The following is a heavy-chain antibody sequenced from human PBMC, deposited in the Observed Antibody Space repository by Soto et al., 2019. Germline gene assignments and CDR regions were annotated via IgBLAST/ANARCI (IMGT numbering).Heavy chain of an antibody. D-gene: IGHD5-18*01. CDR3: ARGGVDTAMVSYYYYYGMDV. Sequence: GESLKISCKGSGYSFTSYWIGWVRQMPGKGLEWMGIIYPGDSDTRYSPSFQGQVTISADKSISTAYLQWSNLKASDTAMYYCARGGVDTAMVSYYYYYGMDVWGQGTTVT. V-gene: IGHV5-51*01. CDR2: IYPGDSDT. J-gene: IGHJ6*02. CDR1: GYSFTSYW.